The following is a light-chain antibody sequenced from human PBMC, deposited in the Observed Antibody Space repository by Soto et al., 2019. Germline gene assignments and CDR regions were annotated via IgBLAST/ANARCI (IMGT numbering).Light chain of an antibody. V-gene: IGKV3-11*01. CDR2: DAS. CDR3: QQRSSWPIT. J-gene: IGKJ5*01. CDR1: QSARIS. Sequence: ETVRTQSPATLSVSPGERATLSCRASQSARISLGWYQQKPGQAPRLLIYDASNRATGIPARVSGSGSGTDVTVTISSLEPEEVAVYYCQQRSSWPITFGPGTRLEI.